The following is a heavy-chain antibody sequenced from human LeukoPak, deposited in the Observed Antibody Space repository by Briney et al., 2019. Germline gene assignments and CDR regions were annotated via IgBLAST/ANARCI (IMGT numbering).Heavy chain of an antibody. CDR2: IIPILGIA. CDR1: GGTFSSYA. Sequence: ASVKVPCKASGGTFSSYAISWVRQAPGQGLEWMGRIIPILGIANYAQKFQGRVTITADKSTSTAYMELSSLRSEDTAVYYCVRGGYDYVWGSYRYSDFDYWGQGTLVTVSS. J-gene: IGHJ4*02. D-gene: IGHD3-16*02. CDR3: VRGGYDYVWGSYRYSDFDY. V-gene: IGHV1-69*04.